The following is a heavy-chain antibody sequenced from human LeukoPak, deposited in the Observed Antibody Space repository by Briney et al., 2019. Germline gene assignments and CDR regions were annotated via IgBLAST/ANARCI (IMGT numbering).Heavy chain of an antibody. D-gene: IGHD5-12*01. CDR1: GYTFTSYY. J-gene: IGHJ6*02. Sequence: PGASVKVSCKASGYTFTSYYMHWVRQAPGQGLEWMGIINPSGGSTSYAQKYQGRVTMTKDTSTSTVYMELSSLRSEDTAVYYCPRDDRGYSGYDLPAGLRVAGRNQDCGMDVWGQGTTVTVSS. V-gene: IGHV1-46*01. CDR2: INPSGGST. CDR3: PRDDRGYSGYDLPAGLRVAGRNQDCGMDV.